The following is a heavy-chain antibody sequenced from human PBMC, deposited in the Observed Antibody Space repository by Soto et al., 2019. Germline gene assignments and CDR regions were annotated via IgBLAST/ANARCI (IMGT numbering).Heavy chain of an antibody. CDR1: GGTFSSYT. CDR2: IIPILGIA. CDR3: ARISSGTAMAYMDV. Sequence: GPSVKVSCKDSGGTFSSYTMSWVRQAHGQGLEWMGRIIPILGIANYAQKFQGRVTITADKSTSTAYMELSSLRSEDTAVYYCARISSGTAMAYMDVWGKGTTVTVSS. D-gene: IGHD5-18*01. V-gene: IGHV1-69*02. J-gene: IGHJ6*03.